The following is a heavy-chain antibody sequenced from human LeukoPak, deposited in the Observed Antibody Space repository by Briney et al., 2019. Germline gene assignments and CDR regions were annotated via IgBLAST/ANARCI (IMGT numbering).Heavy chain of an antibody. V-gene: IGHV3-30-3*01. J-gene: IGHJ6*02. Sequence: GRSLRLSCAASGFTFSSYAIHWVRQAPVKGLEWVAVISYDGSNKYYADSVKGRFTISRDNSKNTLYLQMNSLRAEDTAVYYCARDSYAETCMDVWGQGTTVTVSS. D-gene: IGHD2-2*01. CDR1: GFTFSSYA. CDR3: ARDSYAETCMDV. CDR2: ISYDGSNK.